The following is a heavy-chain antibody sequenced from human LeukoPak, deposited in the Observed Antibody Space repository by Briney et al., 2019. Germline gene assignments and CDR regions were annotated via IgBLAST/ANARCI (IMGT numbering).Heavy chain of an antibody. CDR3: TTERYSSSRYDAFDI. CDR2: IKSKTDGGTT. Sequence: GGSLRLSCAASGITFNNAWMSWVRQAPGKGLEWVGRIKSKTDGGTTDYAAPVKGRFTISRDDSKNTLSLQMNSLRTEDTAVYYCTTERYSSSRYDAFDIWGQGTVVTVSS. J-gene: IGHJ3*02. D-gene: IGHD6-13*01. CDR1: GITFNNAW. V-gene: IGHV3-15*01.